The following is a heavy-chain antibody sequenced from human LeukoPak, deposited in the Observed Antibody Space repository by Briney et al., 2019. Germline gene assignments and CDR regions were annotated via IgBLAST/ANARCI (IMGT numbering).Heavy chain of an antibody. D-gene: IGHD3-10*01. V-gene: IGHV3-43*02. CDR1: GFTFDDYA. CDR2: ISGDGGST. CDR3: AKEGYYGSGSYYTSNKNYYYYGMDV. J-gene: IGHJ6*02. Sequence: GGSLRLSCAASGFTFDDYAMHWVRQAPGKGLEWVSLISGDGGSTYYADSVKGRFTISRDNSKNSLYLQMNSLRTEDTALYYCAKEGYYGSGSYYTSNKNYYYYGMDVWGQGTTVTVSS.